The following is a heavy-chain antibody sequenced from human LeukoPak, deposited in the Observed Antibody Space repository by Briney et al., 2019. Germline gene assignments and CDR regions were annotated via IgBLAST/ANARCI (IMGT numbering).Heavy chain of an antibody. CDR2: ISNDGNDK. Sequence: GGSLRLSCAASGFTFSSYGMHWVRQAPGKGLEWVAVISNDGNDKYHADSVKGRFTISRDNSKNTLYLQMNSLRAEDTAVYYCARDEYYDSSGSDAFDIWGQGTMVTDSS. V-gene: IGHV3-30*03. J-gene: IGHJ3*02. CDR3: ARDEYYDSSGSDAFDI. CDR1: GFTFSSYG. D-gene: IGHD3-22*01.